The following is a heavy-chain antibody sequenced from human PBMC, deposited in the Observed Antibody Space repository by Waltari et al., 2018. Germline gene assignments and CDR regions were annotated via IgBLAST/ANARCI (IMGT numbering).Heavy chain of an antibody. CDR1: GGSFSGYY. J-gene: IGHJ4*02. V-gene: IGHV4-34*01. Sequence: QVQLQQWGAGLLKPSETLSLTCAVYGGSFSGYYWSWIRQPPGKGLEWIGEINHSGSPNYNPSLKSRVTISVDTSKNQFSLKLSSVTAADTAVYYCARGPTKLLLWFARGFAYWGQGTLVTVSS. D-gene: IGHD3-10*01. CDR2: INHSGSP. CDR3: ARGPTKLLLWFARGFAY.